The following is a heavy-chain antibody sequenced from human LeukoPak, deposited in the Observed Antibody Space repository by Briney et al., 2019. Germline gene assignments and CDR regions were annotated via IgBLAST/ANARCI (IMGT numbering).Heavy chain of an antibody. CDR3: ARRTAIYYYYMDV. J-gene: IGHJ6*03. CDR1: GGSFSGYY. CDR2: INHSGST. V-gene: IGHV4-34*01. D-gene: IGHD1-1*01. Sequence: SGTLSLTCAVYGGSFSGYYWSWIRQPPGKGLVWIGEINHSGSTNYNPSLKSRVTISVDTPKNQFSLKLSSVTAADTAVYYCARRTAIYYYYMDVWGKGTTVTISS.